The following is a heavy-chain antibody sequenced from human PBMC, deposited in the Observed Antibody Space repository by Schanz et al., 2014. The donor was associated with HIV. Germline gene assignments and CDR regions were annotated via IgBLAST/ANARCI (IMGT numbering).Heavy chain of an antibody. CDR2: ISYDGTDK. V-gene: IGHV3-30*03. CDR1: GFTISSNY. D-gene: IGHD3-10*01. Sequence: VQLVETGGCLIQPGGSLRLSCAVSGFTISSNYMSWVRQAPGKGLEWVAVISYDGTDKYYADSVKGRFTISRDNSKNTLYLQMNSLTAEDTAVYYCASDGSGSYLTLSLLYYGMDVWGQGTTVTVSS. CDR3: ASDGSGSYLTLSLLYYGMDV. J-gene: IGHJ6*02.